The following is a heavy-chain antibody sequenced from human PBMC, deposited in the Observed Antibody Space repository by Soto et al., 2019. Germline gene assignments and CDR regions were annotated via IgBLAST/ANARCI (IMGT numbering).Heavy chain of an antibody. D-gene: IGHD3-10*01. CDR3: ARGGYYGSGSYSGYYYYGMDV. J-gene: IGHJ6*02. V-gene: IGHV1-69*13. CDR1: GGTFSSYA. CDR2: IIPIFGTA. Sequence: SVKVSCKASGGTFSSYAISWVRQAPGQGLEWMGGIIPIFGTANYAQKFQGRVTITADESTSTAYMELSSLRSEDTAVCYCARGGYYGSGSYSGYYYYGMDVWGQGTTVTVSS.